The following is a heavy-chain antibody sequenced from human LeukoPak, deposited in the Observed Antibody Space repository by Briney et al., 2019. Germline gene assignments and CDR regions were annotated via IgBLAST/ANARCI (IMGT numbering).Heavy chain of an antibody. Sequence: ATVKVSCKASGYTFTIYGISWVRQAPGQGLEWMGWISAYNGKPNYAQKPQGRVNMTTDTSTSTAYMELRSLRSDDTAVYYCARGYIVVVPAANDYYYYGMDVWGQGTTVTVSS. CDR1: GYTFTIYG. D-gene: IGHD2-2*01. CDR3: ARGYIVVVPAANDYYYYGMDV. V-gene: IGHV1-18*01. CDR2: ISAYNGKP. J-gene: IGHJ6*02.